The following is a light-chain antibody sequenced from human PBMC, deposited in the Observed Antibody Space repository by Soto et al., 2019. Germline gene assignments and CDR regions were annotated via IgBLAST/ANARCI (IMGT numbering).Light chain of an antibody. CDR2: KAS. V-gene: IGKV1-5*03. CDR3: QQCNNYPWT. Sequence: DIQMTQSPSTLSASVGDRVTITFRASQDINNCLAWYQQKPGKAPNLLIYKASSLESGVPSRFSGSGSGTEFTLTISSVQPDDSATYYCQQCNNYPWTFGQGTKVEVK. J-gene: IGKJ1*01. CDR1: QDINNC.